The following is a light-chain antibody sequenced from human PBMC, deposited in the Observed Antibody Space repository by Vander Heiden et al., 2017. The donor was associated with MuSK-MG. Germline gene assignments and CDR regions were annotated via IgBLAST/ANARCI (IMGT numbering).Light chain of an antibody. CDR1: QSVSSN. CDR3: QQYNNWPPFT. V-gene: IGKV3D-15*01. CDR2: GAS. J-gene: IGKJ3*01. Sequence: EIVMTQSPATLSVSPGERATLSCMASQSVSSNLAWYQQNPGQAPRLLIYGASTSATGIPARFSGSGSGTEFTLTISSLQSEDFAVYYCQQYNNWPPFTFGHGTKVDIK.